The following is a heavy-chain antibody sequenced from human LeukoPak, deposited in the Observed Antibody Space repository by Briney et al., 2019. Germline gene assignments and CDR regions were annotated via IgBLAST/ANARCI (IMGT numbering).Heavy chain of an antibody. J-gene: IGHJ4*02. V-gene: IGHV5-51*01. Sequence: GESPKISCKGSGYSFTSYWIGWVRQMPGKGLEWMGIIYPGYSDTRYSPSFQGQVTISAEKSISTAYLQWSSLKASESAMYYCARRYYGSGSYWDWGQGTLVTVSS. D-gene: IGHD3-10*01. CDR1: GYSFTSYW. CDR3: ARRYYGSGSYWD. CDR2: IYPGYSDT.